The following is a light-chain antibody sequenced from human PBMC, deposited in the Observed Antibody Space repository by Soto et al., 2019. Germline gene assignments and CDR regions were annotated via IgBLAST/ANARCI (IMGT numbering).Light chain of an antibody. CDR3: QQGYSTPIT. CDR1: QSISSY. Sequence: DIKMTQSPSSLSASLGDRVAITYRASQSISSYLNWYQQKPGKAPKVLIYAASNLQSGVPSRFSGSGSGTDFALTISSLQPEDFATYYCQQGYSTPITFGQGTRLEIK. J-gene: IGKJ5*01. CDR2: AAS. V-gene: IGKV1-39*01.